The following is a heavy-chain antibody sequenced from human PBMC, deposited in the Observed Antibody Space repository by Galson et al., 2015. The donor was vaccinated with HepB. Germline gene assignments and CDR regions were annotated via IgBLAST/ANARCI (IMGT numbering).Heavy chain of an antibody. J-gene: IGHJ6*02. CDR1: GYTFTSYA. CDR3: ARVGGYCSSTSCQAYYGMDV. Sequence: SVKVSCKASGYTFTSYAMHWVRQAPGQRLEWMGWINAGNGNTKYSQKFQGRVTITRDTSASTAYMELSSLRSEDTAVYYCARVGGYCSSTSCQAYYGMDVWGQGTTVTVSS. CDR2: INAGNGNT. D-gene: IGHD2-2*01. V-gene: IGHV1-3*01.